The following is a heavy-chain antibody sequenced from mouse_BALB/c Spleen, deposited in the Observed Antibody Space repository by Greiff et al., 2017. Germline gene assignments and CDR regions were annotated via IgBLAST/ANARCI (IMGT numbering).Heavy chain of an antibody. CDR1: GFTFSDYY. CDR3: AREGDY. CDR2: ISDGGSYT. J-gene: IGHJ4*01. V-gene: IGHV5-4*02. Sequence: EVKVEESGGGLVKPGGSLKLSCAASGFTFSDYYMYWVRQTPEKRLEWVATISDGGSYTYYPDSVKGRFTISRDNAKNNLYLQMSSLKSEDTAMYYCAREGDYWGQGTSVTVSS.